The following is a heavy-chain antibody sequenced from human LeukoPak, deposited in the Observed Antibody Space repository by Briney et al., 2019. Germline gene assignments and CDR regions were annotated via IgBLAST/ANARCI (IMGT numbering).Heavy chain of an antibody. V-gene: IGHV4-4*07. Sequence: SETLSLTCTVSGGSISSYYWSWIRQPAGKGLEWIGRIYTSGSTNYNPSLKSRVTMSVDTSKNQFSLKLSSVTAADTAVYYSARGSRPPPYYDFWSGYYTAPNWFDPWGQGTLVTVSS. CDR3: ARGSRPPPYYDFWSGYYTAPNWFDP. CDR2: IYTSGST. D-gene: IGHD3-3*01. J-gene: IGHJ5*02. CDR1: GGSISSYY.